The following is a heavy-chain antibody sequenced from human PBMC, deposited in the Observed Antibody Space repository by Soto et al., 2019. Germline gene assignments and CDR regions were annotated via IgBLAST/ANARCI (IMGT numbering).Heavy chain of an antibody. CDR1: GFTFRSYW. J-gene: IGHJ4*02. D-gene: IGHD4-17*01. V-gene: IGHV3-7*03. CDR3: TADMPYGDSHEY. CDR2: INQDASER. Sequence: GGSLRLSCAASGFTFRSYWMSWIRQAPGKGLEWVANINQDASERKYVDSARGRFTISRDNAKNSLYLQVNSLRAEDTAVYYCTADMPYGDSHEYWGQGTLVTVSS.